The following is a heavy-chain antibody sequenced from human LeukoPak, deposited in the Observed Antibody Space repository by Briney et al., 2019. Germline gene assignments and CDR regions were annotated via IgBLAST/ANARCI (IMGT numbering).Heavy chain of an antibody. J-gene: IGHJ4*02. CDR3: ARDLRHDYNDYVDY. CDR1: GFTFSSYS. Sequence: GGSLRLSCAASGFTFSSYSMNWVRQAPGRGLEWGSYISGSSSTIYYADSVKGRFTISRDNGKNTLYLQMNSLRAEDTAVYYCARDLRHDYNDYVDYWGQGTLVTVSS. V-gene: IGHV3-48*01. CDR2: ISGSSSTI. D-gene: IGHD4-11*01.